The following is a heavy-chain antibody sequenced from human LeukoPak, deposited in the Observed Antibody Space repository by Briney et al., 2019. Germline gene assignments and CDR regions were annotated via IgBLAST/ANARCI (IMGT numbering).Heavy chain of an antibody. CDR1: GDSVSNNA. Sequence: SQTLSLTCVISGDSVSNNAWNWVRQTPSGGLECLGRTYYNSKWYNDYAESVKSRISISPDTSKNQFSLQLNSVTPEDTAVYYCARGWTRDGFNIWSLGTMVTVSS. CDR2: TYYNSKWYN. D-gene: IGHD3/OR15-3a*01. V-gene: IGHV6-1*01. J-gene: IGHJ3*02. CDR3: ARGWTRDGFNI.